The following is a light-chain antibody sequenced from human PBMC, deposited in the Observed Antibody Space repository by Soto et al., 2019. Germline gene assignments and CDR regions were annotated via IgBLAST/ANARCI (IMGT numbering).Light chain of an antibody. CDR1: QSISRT. CDR2: DAS. CDR3: QQYNNWPLT. J-gene: IGKJ4*01. V-gene: IGKV3D-15*01. Sequence: EILFTQSPDTLSVSPGERSTLSCRAIQSISRTLAWYQQKSGQPPRLLIYDASTRATGFPARFSGSGSGTEFTLTISSLQSEDFAVYYCQQYNNWPLTFGGGAKVDIK.